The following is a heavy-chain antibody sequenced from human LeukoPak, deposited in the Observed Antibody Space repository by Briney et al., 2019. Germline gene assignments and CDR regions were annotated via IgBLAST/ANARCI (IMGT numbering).Heavy chain of an antibody. V-gene: IGHV4-39*01. CDR1: GGSISSSSYY. D-gene: IGHD3-3*01. CDR3: ARHRGDFWSGYPYFDY. J-gene: IGHJ4*02. CDR2: IYYSGST. Sequence: SETLSLTCTVSGGSISSSSYYWGWIRQPPGKGLEWIGSIYYSGSTYYNPSLKSRVTISVDTSKNQFSLKLSSVTAADTAVYYCARHRGDFWSGYPYFDYWAREPWSPSPQ.